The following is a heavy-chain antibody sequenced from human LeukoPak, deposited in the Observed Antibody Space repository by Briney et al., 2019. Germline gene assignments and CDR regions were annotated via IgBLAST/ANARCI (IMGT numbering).Heavy chain of an antibody. CDR3: ARDPHGYWWFDP. D-gene: IGHD5-18*01. CDR1: GFTVSSNY. CDR2: INSDDSST. V-gene: IGHV3-74*01. J-gene: IGHJ5*02. Sequence: GGSLRLSCAASGFTVSSNYMSWVRQAPGKGLVWVSRINSDDSSTSYADSVKGRFTISRDNAKNTLYLQMNSLRAEDTAVYYCARDPHGYWWFDPWGQGTLVTVSS.